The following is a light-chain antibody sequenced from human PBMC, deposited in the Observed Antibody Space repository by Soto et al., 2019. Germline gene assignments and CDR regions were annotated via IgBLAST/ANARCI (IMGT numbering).Light chain of an antibody. CDR3: QRYGSSPPYT. CDR1: QSVGISY. CDR2: GAS. J-gene: IGKJ2*01. Sequence: EIVLTQSPGTLSLSPGERATLSCRASQSVGISYLAWYQQRPGQAPRLLIYGASSRATGIPDRFSGSGSGTDFTLTISRLEPEAFAVYYCQRYGSSPPYTFGQGTKLEIK. V-gene: IGKV3-20*01.